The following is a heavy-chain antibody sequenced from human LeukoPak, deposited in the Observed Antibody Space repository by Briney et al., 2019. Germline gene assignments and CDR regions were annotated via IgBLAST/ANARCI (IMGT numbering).Heavy chain of an antibody. CDR1: GYTFTGYY. Sequence: ASVKVSCKASGYTFTGYYMHWVRQAPGQGLEWMGWINPNSGGTNYAQKFQGRVTMTRDTSISTAYMELSRLRSDDTAVYYCARETERLYMTTVTTGVDYWGQGTLVTVSS. CDR2: INPNSGGT. J-gene: IGHJ4*02. D-gene: IGHD4-17*01. CDR3: ARETERLYMTTVTTGVDY. V-gene: IGHV1-2*02.